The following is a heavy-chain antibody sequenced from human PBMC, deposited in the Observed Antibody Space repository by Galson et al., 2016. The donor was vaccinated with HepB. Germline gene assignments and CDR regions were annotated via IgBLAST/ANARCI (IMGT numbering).Heavy chain of an antibody. D-gene: IGHD3-22*01. CDR3: ARDPVHYYDSSGYHMGINFDQ. J-gene: IGHJ4*02. Sequence: SVKVSCKASNYTFINHGISWVRQAPGQGLEWMGWISGYNGNTNYAQKHRGRVTMTTDTSTSTAYLELRSLRSDDTAVYYCARDPVHYYDSSGYHMGINFDQWGQGTLVTVSS. CDR1: NYTFINHG. V-gene: IGHV1-18*01. CDR2: ISGYNGNT.